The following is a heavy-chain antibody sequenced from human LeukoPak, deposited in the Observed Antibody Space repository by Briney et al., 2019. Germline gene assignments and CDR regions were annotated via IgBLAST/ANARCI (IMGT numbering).Heavy chain of an antibody. J-gene: IGHJ6*02. CDR2: MNPNSGDT. CDR1: GYTFTSYD. CDR3: ARPGEYSSSWWRKYYYGMDV. Sequence: ASVKVSCKASGYTFTSYDINWVRQATGQGLEWMGWMNPNSGDTGYAQKSQGRGTMTRNTSISTAYMELSSLRSEDTAVYYCARPGEYSSSWWRKYYYGMDVWGQGTTVTVSS. V-gene: IGHV1-8*01. D-gene: IGHD6-13*01.